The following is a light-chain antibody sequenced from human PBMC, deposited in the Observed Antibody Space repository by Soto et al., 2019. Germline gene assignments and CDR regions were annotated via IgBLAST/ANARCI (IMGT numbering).Light chain of an antibody. Sequence: QSALTQPASVSGSPGQSITISCTGTSSDVGGYNYVSWYQQHPGKAPKLMIYEVSNRPSGVSNLFSGSKSGNTASLTISGLQAEDEADYYCSSYTSSSTLVFGTWTKVTVL. CDR2: EVS. J-gene: IGLJ1*01. CDR1: SSDVGGYNY. CDR3: SSYTSSSTLV. V-gene: IGLV2-14*01.